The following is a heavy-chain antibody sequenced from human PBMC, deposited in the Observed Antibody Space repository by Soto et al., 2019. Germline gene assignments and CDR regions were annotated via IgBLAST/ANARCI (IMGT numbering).Heavy chain of an antibody. CDR1: GGTFSSYA. Sequence: QVQLVQSGAEVKKPGSSGKVSCTSSGGTFSSYAYSWVRQAPGQGLEWMGGIIPVFGTATYAQNFQGRPTITVDESTLTAYTALRSLRSEETAVYYCARSHRVLGYSYYGMDVWGQGTTVTVAS. J-gene: IGHJ6*02. V-gene: IGHV1-69*01. CDR3: ARSHRVLGYSYYGMDV. CDR2: IIPVFGTA.